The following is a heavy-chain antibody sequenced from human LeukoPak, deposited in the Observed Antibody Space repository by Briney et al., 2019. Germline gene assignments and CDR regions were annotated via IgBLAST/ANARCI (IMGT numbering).Heavy chain of an antibody. Sequence: SETLSLTCTVSGGSISSSSYYWGWIRQPPGKGLEWIGSIHYGGSTYYNPSLKSRVTISVDTSKNQFSLILTSVTAADTAVHYCARGSKTYYYDAGDYYYPSFLGYWGQGTLVTVSS. V-gene: IGHV4-39*01. CDR3: ARGSKTYYYDAGDYYYPSFLGY. D-gene: IGHD3-22*01. CDR1: GGSISSSSYY. CDR2: IHYGGST. J-gene: IGHJ4*02.